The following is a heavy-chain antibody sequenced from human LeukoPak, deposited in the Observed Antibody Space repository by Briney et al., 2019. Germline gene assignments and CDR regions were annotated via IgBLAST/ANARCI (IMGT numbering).Heavy chain of an antibody. V-gene: IGHV1-8*02. CDR2: MNPNSGNT. Sequence: ASVKVSCKASGYTFTGYYMHWVRQAPGQGLEWMGWMNPNSGNTGYAQKFQGRVTMTRNTSISTAYMELSSLRSEDTAVYYCARERRAHIVVVTAYWFDPWGQGTLVTVSS. D-gene: IGHD2-21*02. CDR3: ARERRAHIVVVTAYWFDP. J-gene: IGHJ5*02. CDR1: GYTFTGYY.